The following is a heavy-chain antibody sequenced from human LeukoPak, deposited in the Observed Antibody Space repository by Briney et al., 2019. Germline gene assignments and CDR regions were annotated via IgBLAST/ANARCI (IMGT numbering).Heavy chain of an antibody. CDR1: GFTFSNYW. D-gene: IGHD6-13*01. CDR3: ARSIPYGTTWYGRSDY. CDR2: IKQDGSEE. J-gene: IGHJ4*02. V-gene: IGHV3-7*03. Sequence: GGSLRLSCVASGFTFSNYWMSWVRQAPGKGLEWVANIKQDGSEEHYVDSVKGRFTISRDNALNSLYLQMNSLRAEDTAIYYCARSIPYGTTWYGRSDYWGQGTLVTVSS.